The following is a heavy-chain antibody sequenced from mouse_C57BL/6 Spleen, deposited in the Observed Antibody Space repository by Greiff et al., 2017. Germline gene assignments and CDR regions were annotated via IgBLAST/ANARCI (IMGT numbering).Heavy chain of an antibody. J-gene: IGHJ2*01. CDR3: ARFGELGRPFDY. D-gene: IGHD4-1*01. Sequence: QVQLQQPGAELVKPGASVKLSCKASGYTFTSYWMHWVKQRPGQGLEWIGMIHPNSGSTNYNEKFKSKATLTVDKSSSTAYMQLSSLTSEDSAVYYGARFGELGRPFDYWGQGTTLTVSS. V-gene: IGHV1-64*01. CDR1: GYTFTSYW. CDR2: IHPNSGST.